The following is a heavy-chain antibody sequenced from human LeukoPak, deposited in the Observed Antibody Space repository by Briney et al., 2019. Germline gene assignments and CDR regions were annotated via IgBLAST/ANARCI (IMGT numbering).Heavy chain of an antibody. J-gene: IGHJ5*02. CDR2: IYYSGST. CDR3: ARRDRYCSSTSCYGHRFDP. Sequence: SETLSLTCTVSGGSISSSSYYWGGIRQPPGKGLEWIGSIYYSGSTYYNPSLKSRLTMSVDTSKNQFSLKLSSVTAAATAVYYCARRDRYCSSTSCYGHRFDPWGQGTLVTVSS. D-gene: IGHD2-2*01. CDR1: GGSISSSSYY. V-gene: IGHV4-39*01.